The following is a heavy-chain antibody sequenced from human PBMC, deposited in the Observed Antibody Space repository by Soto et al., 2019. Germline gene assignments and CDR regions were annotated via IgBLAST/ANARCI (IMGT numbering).Heavy chain of an antibody. D-gene: IGHD5-12*01. CDR3: VKNSPIGSTFSGYDGIDS. Sequence: SVKVSCKSSGGTFSNDIITWVRQAPGQGLEWMGRIVLLLNIANYAQKFQGRVTITADKSTGTAYMELNSLTSEDTAAYYCVKNSPIGSTFSGYDGIDSWGQGTLVTVSS. CDR1: GGTFSNDI. CDR2: IVLLLNIA. V-gene: IGHV1-69*02. J-gene: IGHJ4*02.